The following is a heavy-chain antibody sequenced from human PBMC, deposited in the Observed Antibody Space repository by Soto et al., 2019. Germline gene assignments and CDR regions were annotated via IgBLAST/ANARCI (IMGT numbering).Heavy chain of an antibody. CDR3: ARAEVVVAALGPNGPGRYYRMDV. CDR2: IIPIFGTA. V-gene: IGHV1-69*13. D-gene: IGHD2-15*01. CDR1: GGTFSSYA. Sequence: AASVKVSCKASGGTFSSYAISWVRQAPGQGXEWMGGIIPIFGTANYAQKFQGRVTITADESTSTAYMELSSLRSEDTAGYYCARAEVVVAALGPNGPGRYYRMDVWGQGSTVTVSS. J-gene: IGHJ6*02.